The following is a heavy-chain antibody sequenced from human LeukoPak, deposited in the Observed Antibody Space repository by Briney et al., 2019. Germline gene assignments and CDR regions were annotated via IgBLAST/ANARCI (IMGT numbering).Heavy chain of an antibody. J-gene: IGHJ3*02. V-gene: IGHV1-18*01. Sequence: ASVTVSCKASGYTFTSYGISWVRQAPGQGLEWMGWISAYNGNTNYAQKLQGRVTMTTDTSTSTAYMELRSLRSDDTAVYYCARGQQLVSEDAFDIWGQGTMVTVSS. CDR1: GYTFTSYG. D-gene: IGHD6-13*01. CDR3: ARGQQLVSEDAFDI. CDR2: ISAYNGNT.